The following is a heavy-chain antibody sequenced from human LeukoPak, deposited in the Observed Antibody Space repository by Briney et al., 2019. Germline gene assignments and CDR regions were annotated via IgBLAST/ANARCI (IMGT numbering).Heavy chain of an antibody. D-gene: IGHD3-22*01. J-gene: IGHJ6*02. Sequence: ASVKVSCKASGYTFTSYYMHWVRQAPGQGLEWMGLINPSGGSTSYAQKFQGRVTMTRDTSTSTVYMELSSLRSEDTAVYYCARNYYDSSGLAGSYYYYGMDVWGQGTTVTVSS. CDR3: ARNYYDSSGLAGSYYYYGMDV. CDR2: INPSGGST. V-gene: IGHV1-46*01. CDR1: GYTFTSYY.